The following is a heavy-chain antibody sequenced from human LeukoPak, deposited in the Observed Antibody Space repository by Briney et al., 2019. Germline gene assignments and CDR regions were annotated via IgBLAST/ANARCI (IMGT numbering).Heavy chain of an antibody. D-gene: IGHD6-19*01. CDR2: IGSDGTT. CDR3: AKDRSSSGWRFDY. CDR1: GFSFSDYA. J-gene: IGHJ4*02. V-gene: IGHV3-23*01. Sequence: GGSLRLSCAASGFSFSDYAMSWVRQAPGKGLEWVSGIGSDGTTHHAESVKGRFAISRDNSKSTLYLQMNSLRAEDTAVYYCAKDRSSSGWRFDYWGQGTLVTVSS.